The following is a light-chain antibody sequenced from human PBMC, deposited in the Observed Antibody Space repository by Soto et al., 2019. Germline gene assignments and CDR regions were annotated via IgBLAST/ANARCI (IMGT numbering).Light chain of an antibody. CDR2: EAA. J-gene: IGLJ1*01. Sequence: QSALTQPASVSGSPGQSITLSCTGTSSDVETYNLVSWYQQHPGKAPKLIIYEAAKRPSGVSNRFSGSRSANTASLTISGLQAEDEADYYCCSFAGTSYVFGTGTKLTVL. CDR3: CSFAGTSYV. CDR1: SSDVETYNL. V-gene: IGLV2-23*01.